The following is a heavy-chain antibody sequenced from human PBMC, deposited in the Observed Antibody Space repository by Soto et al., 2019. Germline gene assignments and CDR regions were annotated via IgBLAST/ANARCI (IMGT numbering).Heavy chain of an antibody. CDR1: GYTFTDYY. CDR2: MNPKSGGA. CDR3: TRENTENSDGLYDAFDI. D-gene: IGHD5-18*01. V-gene: IGHV1-2*02. J-gene: IGHJ3*02. Sequence: ASVKVSCKTSGYTFTDYYTHWVRQAPGQGLEWMGWMNPKSGGAYFAQKFQGRVTLTRDTSIGTAYIEVNSLTSDDTAAYFCTRENTENSDGLYDAFDIWGQGTTVTVSS.